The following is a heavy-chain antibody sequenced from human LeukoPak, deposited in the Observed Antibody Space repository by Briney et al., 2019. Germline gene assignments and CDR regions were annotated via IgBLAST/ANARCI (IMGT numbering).Heavy chain of an antibody. V-gene: IGHV3-7*01. CDR3: AREYYSSFGY. Sequence: GGSLRLSCAASGFTFSSYGMHWVRQAPGKGLEWVATMSQDGHYIYYVDSGKGRFSISRDNARKSLFLQMSSLRAEDTAVYYCAREYYSSFGYWGQGALVTVSS. CDR1: GFTFSSYG. J-gene: IGHJ4*02. D-gene: IGHD2-21*01. CDR2: MSQDGHYI.